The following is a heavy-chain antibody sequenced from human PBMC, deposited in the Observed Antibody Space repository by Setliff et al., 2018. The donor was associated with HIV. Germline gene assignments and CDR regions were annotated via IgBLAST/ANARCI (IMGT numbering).Heavy chain of an antibody. CDR3: AKAHPGAYNWNYYNPPRWFDP. Sequence: PGGSLRLSCVASGLTFSSHAMSWIRQAPGKGLEWVSYISRDGNTIYYADSVKGRFTISRDNAKNSLYLQMNSLRVEDTAVYYCAKAHPGAYNWNYYNPPRWFDPWGQGTLVTVSS. CDR1: GLTFSSHA. D-gene: IGHD1-7*01. CDR2: ISRDGNTI. V-gene: IGHV3-11*01. J-gene: IGHJ5*02.